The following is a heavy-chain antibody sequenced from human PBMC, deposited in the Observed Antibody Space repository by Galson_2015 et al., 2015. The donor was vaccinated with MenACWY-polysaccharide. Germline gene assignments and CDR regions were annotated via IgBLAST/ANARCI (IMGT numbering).Heavy chain of an antibody. J-gene: IGHJ5*02. CDR3: AREPTYSGSFGWFDP. Sequence: ETLSLTCTVSGGSVTSDTSYWSWLRQPPGKGLEWIGYMSYSGRGNSNPSLRSRVTVLIDTSKNQFSLRLTSVTAADTAMYYSAREPTYSGSFGWFDPWGQGTLVTVSS. D-gene: IGHD1-26*01. CDR1: GGSVTSDTSY. V-gene: IGHV4-61*01. CDR2: MSYSGRG.